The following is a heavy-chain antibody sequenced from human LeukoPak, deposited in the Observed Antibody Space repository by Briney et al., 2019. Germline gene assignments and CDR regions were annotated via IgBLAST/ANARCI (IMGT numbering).Heavy chain of an antibody. J-gene: IGHJ5*01. D-gene: IGHD1-26*01. Sequence: GGSLRLSCAASGFTFSRYWMSWVRQAPGKGLEWVANIKQDGGEIYYVDSVKGRFTISRDNAKNSVYLRMNSLRAEDTAVYYCARDKVVGPTKFDSWGQGTLVTVSP. CDR3: ARDKVVGPTKFDS. CDR2: IKQDGGEI. CDR1: GFTFSRYW. V-gene: IGHV3-7*01.